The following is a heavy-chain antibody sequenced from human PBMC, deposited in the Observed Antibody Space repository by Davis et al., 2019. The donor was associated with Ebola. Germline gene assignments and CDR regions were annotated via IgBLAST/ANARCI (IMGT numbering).Heavy chain of an antibody. CDR2: IYDHST. D-gene: IGHD6-19*01. CDR3: ATTQWLREFDN. Sequence: PGGSLRLSCAASGFTVSGNHMSWVRQAPGKGLEWVSVIYDHSTAYADSARGRFIISRDKSNNTLYLEMNSLRVDDTAVYYCATTQWLREFDNWGQGTLVTVSS. V-gene: IGHV3-53*05. J-gene: IGHJ4*02. CDR1: GFTVSGNH.